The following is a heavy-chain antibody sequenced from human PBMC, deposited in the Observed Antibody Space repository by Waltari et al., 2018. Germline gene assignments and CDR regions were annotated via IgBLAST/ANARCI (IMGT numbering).Heavy chain of an antibody. CDR2: ISYSGTT. CDR3: ARYYGNGEGWLDP. CDR1: GGSIRSGSYY. V-gene: IGHV4-39*07. D-gene: IGHD3-3*01. J-gene: IGHJ5*02. Sequence: QLQLQESGPGLVKPSETLSLTRTVSGGSIRSGSYYLGWIRQPPGKGLESIGYISYSGTTYYNLSLKSRVTMSVDTSRDQYSLSLRSVAAADTAVYYCARYYGNGEGWLDPWGQGTLVTVSS.